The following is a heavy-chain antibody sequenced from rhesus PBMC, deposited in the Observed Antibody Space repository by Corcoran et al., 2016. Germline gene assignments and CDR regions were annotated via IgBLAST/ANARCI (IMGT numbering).Heavy chain of an antibody. J-gene: IGHJ5-1*01. CDR2: IYGSGSST. D-gene: IGHD3-3*01. CDR3: ARDEDIWTGSVV. CDR1: GGSIRSSY. V-gene: IGHV4-169*02. Sequence: QLQLQESGPGLVKPSATLAVTCAVSGGSIRSSYWSWIRQAPGKGLEWIGYIYGSGSSTNYNPSLKSRVTLSVDTSKNQLSLKLSSVTAADTAVYYCARDEDIWTGSVVWGPGVLVTVSS.